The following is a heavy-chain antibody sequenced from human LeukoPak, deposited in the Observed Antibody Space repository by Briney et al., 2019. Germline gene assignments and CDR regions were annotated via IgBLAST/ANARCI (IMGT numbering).Heavy chain of an antibody. CDR2: ISGSGGST. J-gene: IGHJ4*02. V-gene: IGHV3-23*01. CDR3: AKNSGSYLSYFDY. D-gene: IGHD1-26*01. Sequence: PGGSLRLSCAASGFTFSSYAMSWVRQAPGKGLEWVSAISGSGGSTYHADSVKGRFTISRDNSKNTLYPQMNSLRAEDTAVYYCAKNSGSYLSYFDYWGQGTLVTVSS. CDR1: GFTFSSYA.